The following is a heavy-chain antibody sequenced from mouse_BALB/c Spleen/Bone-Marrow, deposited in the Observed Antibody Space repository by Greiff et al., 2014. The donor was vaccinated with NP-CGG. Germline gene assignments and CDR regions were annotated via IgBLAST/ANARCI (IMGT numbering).Heavy chain of an antibody. D-gene: IGHD2-4*01. J-gene: IGHJ3*01. CDR2: ISYSGSA. V-gene: IGHV3-2*02. CDR1: GYSITRDYA. CDR3: ARSSSYDYDVGFAY. Sequence: EVQVVESGPGLVKPSQSLSLTCIVTGYSITRDYAWNWIRQFPGNKLEWIGYISYSGSATYNPSLESRISITRDPSKNQFFLQLNSVTTEDTATYYCARSSSYDYDVGFAYWGQGTLVTVSA.